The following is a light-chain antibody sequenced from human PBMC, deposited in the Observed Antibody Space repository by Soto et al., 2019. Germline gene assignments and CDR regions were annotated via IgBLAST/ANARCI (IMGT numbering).Light chain of an antibody. Sequence: AIQMTQSPSSLSASVGDRVTITCRASKGIRNDLGWYQQKPGKAPKLLIYAASSLQSGVPSRFRGSGSGTDFTLTISSLQPEDFATYYCLQDYNFPLTFGQGTKVEIK. CDR1: KGIRND. CDR3: LQDYNFPLT. V-gene: IGKV1-6*01. J-gene: IGKJ1*01. CDR2: AAS.